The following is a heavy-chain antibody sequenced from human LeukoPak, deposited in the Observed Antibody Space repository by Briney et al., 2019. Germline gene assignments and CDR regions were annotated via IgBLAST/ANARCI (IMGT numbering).Heavy chain of an antibody. D-gene: IGHD3-9*01. CDR2: IYYSGST. Sequence: SETLSLTCTVSGGSISSSSYYWGWLRQPPGKGLEWIGSIYYSGSTYYNPSLKSRVTISVDTSKKQFSLKLSSVTAADTAVYYCAILILAGYYFDYCGQGTLVTVSS. CDR3: AILILAGYYFDY. J-gene: IGHJ4*02. CDR1: GGSISSSSYY. V-gene: IGHV4-39*01.